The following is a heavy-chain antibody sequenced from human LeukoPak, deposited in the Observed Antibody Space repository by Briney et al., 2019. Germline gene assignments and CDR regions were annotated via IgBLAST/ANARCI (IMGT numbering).Heavy chain of an antibody. V-gene: IGHV1-2*02. Sequence: ASVEVSCKASGYTFTGYYMHWVRQAPGQGLEWMGWINPNSGGTNYAQKFQGRVTMTRDTSISTAYMELSRLRSDDTAVYYCARDLRVKIRAAPHYWGQGTLVTVSS. CDR3: ARDLRVKIRAAPHY. CDR1: GYTFTGYY. CDR2: INPNSGGT. J-gene: IGHJ4*02. D-gene: IGHD6-6*01.